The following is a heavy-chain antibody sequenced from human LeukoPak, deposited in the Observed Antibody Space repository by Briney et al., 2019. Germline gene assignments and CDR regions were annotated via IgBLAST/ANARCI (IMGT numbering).Heavy chain of an antibody. Sequence: PSETLSLTCTVSGGSISSSSYHWTWIRQPPGKGLEWIGYIYYSGTTYYNPSLKSRVTISVDTSKNQISLKLSSVTAADTAVYYCARGDSSSWSFKVWGQAALATVSS. V-gene: IGHV4-30-4*01. CDR3: ARGDSSSWSFKV. CDR1: GGSISSSSYH. D-gene: IGHD6-13*01. J-gene: IGHJ4*02. CDR2: IYYSGTT.